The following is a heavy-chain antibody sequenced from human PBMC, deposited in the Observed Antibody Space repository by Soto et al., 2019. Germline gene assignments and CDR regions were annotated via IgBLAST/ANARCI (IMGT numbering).Heavy chain of an antibody. Sequence: TSETLSLTCAVSGGSISSSFWWSWVRQPPGKGLEWIGEIYHTGSTNFNPSLKSRVTMSVDKSKNQFSLKLSSVTAADTAVYYCARVKDGYNLVFDYWGQGTLVT. CDR3: ARVKDGYNLVFDY. D-gene: IGHD5-12*01. CDR2: IYHTGST. V-gene: IGHV4-4*02. CDR1: GGSISSSFW. J-gene: IGHJ4*02.